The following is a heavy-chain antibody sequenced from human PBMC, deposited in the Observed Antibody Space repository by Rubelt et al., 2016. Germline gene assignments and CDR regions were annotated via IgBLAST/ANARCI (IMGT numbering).Heavy chain of an antibody. D-gene: IGHD3-10*01. CDR1: GYTFTSYG. Sequence: QVQLVQSGAEVKKPGASVKVSCKASGYTFTSYGISWVRQAPGQGLEWMGWISAYNGNTNYAQKLQGRVTMATDPATSTAYMELRSLRSDDTAVYYCARDPLPVRGVIMTPTHWGQGTLVTVSS. J-gene: IGHJ1*01. CDR3: ARDPLPVRGVIMTPTH. V-gene: IGHV1-18*01. CDR2: ISAYNGNT.